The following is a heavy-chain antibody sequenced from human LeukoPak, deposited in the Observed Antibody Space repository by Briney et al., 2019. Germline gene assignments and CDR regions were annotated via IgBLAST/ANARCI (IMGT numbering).Heavy chain of an antibody. CDR1: GYTFTGYY. CDR2: INPNSGGT. D-gene: IGHD2-2*01. V-gene: IGHV1-2*02. Sequence: GASVKVSCKASGYTFTGYYMHWVRQAPGQGLEWMGWINPNSGGTNYAQKFQGRVTMTRDTSISTAYMELSRLRSDDTAVYYCAREEIVVVPAGGNWFDPWGQGTLVTVSS. CDR3: AREEIVVVPAGGNWFDP. J-gene: IGHJ5*02.